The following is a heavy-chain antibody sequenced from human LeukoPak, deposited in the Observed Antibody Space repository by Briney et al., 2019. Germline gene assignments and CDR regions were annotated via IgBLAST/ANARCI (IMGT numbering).Heavy chain of an antibody. J-gene: IGHJ4*02. Sequence: WIVIIHPGDSYIRYSPSFKGQVTISPDKSISTAYLQWSNLKASDTAMYYCARQITISHFDYWGQGTLVTVSS. D-gene: IGHD3-3*01. CDR2: IHPGDSYI. CDR3: ARQITISHFDY. V-gene: IGHV5-51*01.